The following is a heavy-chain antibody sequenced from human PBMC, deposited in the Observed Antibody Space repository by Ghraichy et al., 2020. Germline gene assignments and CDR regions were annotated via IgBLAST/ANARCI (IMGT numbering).Heavy chain of an antibody. J-gene: IGHJ3*02. CDR2: INSDGSST. D-gene: IGHD2-15*01. CDR3: ARDVVAATRDDAFDI. V-gene: IGHV3-74*01. Sequence: SCAASGFTFSSYWMHWVRQAPGKGLVWVSRINSDGSSTSYADSVKGRFTISRDNAKNTLYLQVNSLRAEDTAVYYCARDVVAATRDDAFDIWGQGTMVTVSS. CDR1: GFTFSSYW.